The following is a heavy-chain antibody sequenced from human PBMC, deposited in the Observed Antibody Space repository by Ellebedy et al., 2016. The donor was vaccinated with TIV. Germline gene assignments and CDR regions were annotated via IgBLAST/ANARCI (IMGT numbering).Heavy chain of an antibody. Sequence: GESLKISCVASGFTFSSYGMHWVRQAPGKGLEWVAVIWFDGSNKYYADSVKGRFTISRDNSKNTLYLQMNSLRAEDTAVYYCARHYGDYGKDHWGQGTLVTVSS. V-gene: IGHV3-33*01. CDR1: GFTFSSYG. CDR3: ARHYGDYGKDH. J-gene: IGHJ4*02. D-gene: IGHD4-17*01. CDR2: IWFDGSNK.